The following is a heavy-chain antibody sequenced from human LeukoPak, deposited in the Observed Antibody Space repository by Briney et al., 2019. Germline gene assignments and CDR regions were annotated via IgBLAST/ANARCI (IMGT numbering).Heavy chain of an antibody. CDR3: ARDPEGYNWFDP. CDR1: GFTFSSYS. V-gene: IGHV3-21*01. Sequence: PGGSLRLSCAASGFTFSSYSMNWVRQAPWKGLEWVSSISSSSSYIYYADSVKGRFTISRDNAKNSLYLQMNSLRAEDTAVYYCARDPEGYNWFDPWGQGTLVTVSS. J-gene: IGHJ5*02. CDR2: ISSSSSYI.